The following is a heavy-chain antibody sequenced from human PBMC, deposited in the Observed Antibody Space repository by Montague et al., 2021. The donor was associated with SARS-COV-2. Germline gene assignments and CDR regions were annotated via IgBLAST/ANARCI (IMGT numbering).Heavy chain of an antibody. CDR3: ARHLTVAGEGNDAFDI. V-gene: IGHV4-39*01. CDR1: GVSISSSGRF. J-gene: IGHJ3*02. Sequence: SETLSLTCTVSGVSISSSGRFWGWIRQSPGKGLEWIGSIYYNVRTGYKPSLKSRVTISVDTSKNQFSLRLSSVTAADAALYYCARHLTVAGEGNDAFDIWGQGTMVTVSS. D-gene: IGHD6-19*01. CDR2: IYYNVRT.